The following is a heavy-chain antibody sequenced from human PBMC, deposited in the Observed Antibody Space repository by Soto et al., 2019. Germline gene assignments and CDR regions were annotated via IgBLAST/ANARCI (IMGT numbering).Heavy chain of an antibody. J-gene: IGHJ4*02. Sequence: QITLKESGPTLVKPTQTLTLTCSLSGFSLNTRAVGVGWIRQPPGKALEWLALISWDDNKRYRPSLESRLSSAKDTPGNQVVLTMTNVDPLDTATYYCAHRALSGSRYYFDFWGLGTLVTVSS. CDR2: ISWDDNK. V-gene: IGHV2-5*02. CDR1: GFSLNTRAVG. CDR3: AHRALSGSRYYFDF. D-gene: IGHD1-26*01.